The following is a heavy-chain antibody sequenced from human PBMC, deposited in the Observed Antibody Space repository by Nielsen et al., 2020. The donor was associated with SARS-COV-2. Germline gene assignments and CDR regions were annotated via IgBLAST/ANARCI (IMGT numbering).Heavy chain of an antibody. CDR2: VSGDVAHTT. D-gene: IGHD4-17*01. V-gene: IGHV3-23*01. CDR3: AKDVHGDYGGIDY. CDR1: GFTFSAYA. J-gene: IGHJ4*02. Sequence: GESLKISCAASGFTFSAYAMIWVRQAAGKGLEWVSAVSGDVAHTTYYADSVKGRFTISRDNSKNSLYLQMNSLRAEDTALYYCAKDVHGDYGGIDYWGQGILVTVSS.